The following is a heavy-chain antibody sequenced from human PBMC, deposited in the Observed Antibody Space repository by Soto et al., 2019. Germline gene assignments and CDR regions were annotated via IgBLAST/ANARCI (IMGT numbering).Heavy chain of an antibody. CDR2: INSDGSTI. D-gene: IGHD6-13*01. CDR1: GFTFSSLW. CDR3: ASGSIDYSSSWYDY. V-gene: IGHV3-74*01. Sequence: GSLRLSCAASGFTFSSLWMHWVRQAPGKGLVWVSRINSDGSTIDYADSVKGRFTISRDNAKNMVYVQMNSLRAEDTAVYYCASGSIDYSSSWYDYWGQGT. J-gene: IGHJ4*02.